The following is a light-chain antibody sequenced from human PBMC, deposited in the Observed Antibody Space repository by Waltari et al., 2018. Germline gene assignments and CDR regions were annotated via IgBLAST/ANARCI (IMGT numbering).Light chain of an antibody. V-gene: IGKV3-11*01. Sequence: EIVLTQSPATLSLSPGERATLSCRASQSVRNYLSWYQQKPGQAPRLLIYDASDRATGIPARFRGSGSGTDFTLTISSLEPEDFAVYYCQQRNSWPLTFGGGTKVEIK. J-gene: IGKJ4*01. CDR2: DAS. CDR3: QQRNSWPLT. CDR1: QSVRNY.